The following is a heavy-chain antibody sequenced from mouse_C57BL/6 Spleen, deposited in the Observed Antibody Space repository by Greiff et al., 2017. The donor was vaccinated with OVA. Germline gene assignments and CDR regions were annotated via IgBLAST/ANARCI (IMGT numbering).Heavy chain of an antibody. CDR3: ARYQGLRRVGYFDV. D-gene: IGHD2-2*01. J-gene: IGHJ1*03. CDR2: IRNKDNGYTT. Sequence: EVKLMESGGGLVQPGGSLSLSCAASGFTFTDYYMSWVRQPPGKALEWLGFIRNKDNGYTTEYSASVKGRFTISRDNSQSILYLQMNALRAEDSATYYCARYQGLRRVGYFDVWGTGTTVTVSS. CDR1: GFTFTDYY. V-gene: IGHV7-3*01.